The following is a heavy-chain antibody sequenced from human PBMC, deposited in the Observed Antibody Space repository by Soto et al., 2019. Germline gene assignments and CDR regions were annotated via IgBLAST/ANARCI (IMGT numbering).Heavy chain of an antibody. CDR3: AIGRGEVDY. V-gene: IGHV4-34*01. J-gene: IGHJ4*02. CDR2: IKHGGST. Sequence: PSETLSLTCAVYGGSFNDYYWNWIRQPPGKGLEWIGEIKHGGSTNYNPSLKTRVTMSLDTSKNQVSLKLTSVTAADKAVYYCAIGRGEVDYWGQGTQVTVSS. D-gene: IGHD3-16*01. CDR1: GGSFNDYY.